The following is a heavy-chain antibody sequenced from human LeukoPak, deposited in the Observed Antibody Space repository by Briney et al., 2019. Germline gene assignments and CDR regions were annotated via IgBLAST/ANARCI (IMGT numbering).Heavy chain of an antibody. Sequence: GRSLRLSCAGSGFTFGGYGMHWFRQTPGKGLEWVAVIAYDGSRAFYADSVKGRFTVSRDNSKNTMSVQMDDLRAEDTAVYYCTRYNNDHFDYWGQGTLVTVSS. D-gene: IGHD1-14*01. CDR2: IAYDGSRA. J-gene: IGHJ4*02. CDR1: GFTFGGYG. V-gene: IGHV3-33*01. CDR3: TRYNNDHFDY.